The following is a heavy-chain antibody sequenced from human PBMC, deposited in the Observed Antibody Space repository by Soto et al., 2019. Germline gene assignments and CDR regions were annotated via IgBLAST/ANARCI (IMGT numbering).Heavy chain of an antibody. V-gene: IGHV3-15*01. Sequence: PGGSLRLSCATSGFTFSKAWVGWVRQAPGKGLEWVGRIMSKTDGGTTDYAAPVKGRFTISRDDSKSTLYLQMNSLKTEDTAFYYCTTDSGMSPYSFDYWGQGTLVNVSS. CDR3: TTDSGMSPYSFDY. CDR2: IMSKTDGGTT. D-gene: IGHD1-26*01. CDR1: GFTFSKAW. J-gene: IGHJ4*02.